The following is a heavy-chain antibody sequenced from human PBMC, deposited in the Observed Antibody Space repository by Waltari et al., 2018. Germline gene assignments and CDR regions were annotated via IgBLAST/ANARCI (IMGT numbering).Heavy chain of an antibody. J-gene: IGHJ4*02. Sequence: EGQLVASGGGLVKPGGSLRLSCAASGLRFGPYNLNWVRQAPGNGLEWVSYISSSSAYKYYADSVKGRFAISRDNAKNLLFLQMNSLRADDTAVYYCVRENCSVTSCFKHFDYWGRGILVTVSS. CDR2: ISSSSAYK. V-gene: IGHV3-21*01. CDR1: GLRFGPYN. D-gene: IGHD2-2*01. CDR3: VRENCSVTSCFKHFDY.